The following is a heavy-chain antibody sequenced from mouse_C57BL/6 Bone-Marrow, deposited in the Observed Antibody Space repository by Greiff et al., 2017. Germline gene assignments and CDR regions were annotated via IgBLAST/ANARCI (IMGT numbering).Heavy chain of an antibody. CDR3: ARWDYSNYEDAMDY. J-gene: IGHJ4*01. CDR1: GYTFTSYW. CDR2: IDPTSGGT. Sequence: QVHVKQPGAELVKPGASVKLSCKASGYTFTSYWMHWVKQRPGRGLEWIGRIDPTSGGTKYNEKFKSKATLTVDKPSSTAYMQLSSLTSEDSAVYYCARWDYSNYEDAMDYWGQGTSVTVSS. D-gene: IGHD2-5*01. V-gene: IGHV1-72*01.